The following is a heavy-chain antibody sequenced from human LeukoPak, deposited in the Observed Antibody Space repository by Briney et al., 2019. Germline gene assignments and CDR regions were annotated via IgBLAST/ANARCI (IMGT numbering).Heavy chain of an antibody. Sequence: PSETLSLTCTLSGGSISSYYWSWIRQPPGKGLEWIGYIYYSGSTNYNPSLKSRVTISVDTSKNQFSLKLSSVTAADTAVYYCARNLQLWLPRWFDPWGQGTLVTVSS. CDR3: ARNLQLWLPRWFDP. CDR1: GGSISSYY. CDR2: IYYSGST. V-gene: IGHV4-59*12. J-gene: IGHJ5*02. D-gene: IGHD5-18*01.